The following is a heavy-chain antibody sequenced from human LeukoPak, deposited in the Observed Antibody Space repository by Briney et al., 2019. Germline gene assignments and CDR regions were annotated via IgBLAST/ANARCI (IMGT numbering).Heavy chain of an antibody. Sequence: VASVNVSCKASGGTFSSYDISWVRQAPGQGLEWMGGIIPIFGTANYAQKFQGRVTITADESTSTAYMELSSLRSEDTAVYYCARDGYYYDSSGPGYWGQGTLVTLSS. CDR1: GGTFSSYD. CDR2: IIPIFGTA. CDR3: ARDGYYYDSSGPGY. V-gene: IGHV1-69*13. J-gene: IGHJ4*02. D-gene: IGHD3-22*01.